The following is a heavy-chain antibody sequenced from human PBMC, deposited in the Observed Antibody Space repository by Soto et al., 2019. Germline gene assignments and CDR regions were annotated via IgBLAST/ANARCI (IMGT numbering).Heavy chain of an antibody. CDR2: IYHSGST. D-gene: IGHD6-19*01. J-gene: IGHJ4*02. CDR1: GGSISSSNW. V-gene: IGHV4-4*02. CDR3: ARINNSAWQTIDY. Sequence: ETLSLTCAVSGGSISSSNWWSWVRQSPGKGLEWIGEIYHSGSTNYNPSLKSRVTISVDKSKNQFSLKLSSVTAADTAVYYCARINNSAWQTIDYWGQGTLVTVSS.